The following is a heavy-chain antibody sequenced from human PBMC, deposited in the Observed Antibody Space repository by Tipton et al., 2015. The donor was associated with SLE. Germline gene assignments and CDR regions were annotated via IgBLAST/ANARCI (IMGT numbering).Heavy chain of an antibody. J-gene: IGHJ4*02. CDR3: AWRTYDFWSGYPYYFDY. Sequence: TLSLTCTVSGGSISSSSYYWGWIRQPPGKGLEWIGSIYYSGSTYYNPSLKSRVTISVDTSKNQFSLKLSSVTAADTAVYYCAWRTYDFWSGYPYYFDYWGQGTLVTVSS. V-gene: IGHV4-39*07. CDR2: IYYSGST. CDR1: GGSISSSSYY. D-gene: IGHD3-3*01.